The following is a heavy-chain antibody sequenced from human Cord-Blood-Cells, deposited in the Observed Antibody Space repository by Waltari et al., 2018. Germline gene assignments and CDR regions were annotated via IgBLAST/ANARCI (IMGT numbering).Heavy chain of an antibody. J-gene: IGHJ6*03. CDR3: AREYCSSTSCYYYYYYYMDV. D-gene: IGHD2-2*01. Sequence: QVQLVQSGSELKKPGASVKVSCKASGYTFTSYAMNWVRQAPGQGLEWMGWINTNTGNPTYAQGFTGRFVFSLDTSVSTAYLQISSLKAEDTDVYYCAREYCSSTSCYYYYYYYMDVWGKGTTVTVSS. CDR1: GYTFTSYA. CDR2: INTNTGNP. V-gene: IGHV7-4-1*02.